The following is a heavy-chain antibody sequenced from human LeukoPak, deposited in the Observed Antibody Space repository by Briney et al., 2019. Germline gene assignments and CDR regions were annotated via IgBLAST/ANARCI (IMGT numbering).Heavy chain of an antibody. D-gene: IGHD5-12*01. CDR2: ITGLGGST. J-gene: IGHJ4*02. CDR1: GFTFRDYA. V-gene: IGHV3-23*01. CDR3: AKDSGYDYMDS. Sequence: GGSLRLSCAASGFTFRDYAMSWVRQAPGEGLEWVSSITGLGGSTFYADSVKGRFTFSRDNSNNMLYLQMNGLRTDDTAVYYCAKDSGYDYMDSWGQGTLVIVSS.